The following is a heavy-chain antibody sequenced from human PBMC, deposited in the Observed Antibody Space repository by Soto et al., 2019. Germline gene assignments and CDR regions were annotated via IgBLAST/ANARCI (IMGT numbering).Heavy chain of an antibody. CDR3: ARAPSYDSSGYYLYYFDY. CDR2: INPSTGST. J-gene: IGHJ4*02. V-gene: IGHV1-46*01. Sequence: GASVKVSCKASGYTFTNYYIHWVRQAPGQGLEWMGIINPSTGSTTYAQKFQGRVTLTRDTSTSTVYMDLSSLRSEDTAVYYCARAPSYDSSGYYLYYFDYWGQGTLVTVSS. CDR1: GYTFTNYY. D-gene: IGHD3-22*01.